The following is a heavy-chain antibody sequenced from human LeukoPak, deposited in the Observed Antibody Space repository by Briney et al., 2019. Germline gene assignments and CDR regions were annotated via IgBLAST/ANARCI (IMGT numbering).Heavy chain of an antibody. V-gene: IGHV4-59*01. CDR2: IYYSGST. CDR1: GGSISSYY. Sequence: SETLSLTCTVSGGSISSYYWSWIRQPPAQGLEWIGYIYYSGSTNYNPSLKRRVTISVDTSKNQFSLTLSSVTAADTAVYYCARVDGYNAYWGEGTLVTVSS. CDR3: ARVDGYNAY. J-gene: IGHJ4*02. D-gene: IGHD5-24*01.